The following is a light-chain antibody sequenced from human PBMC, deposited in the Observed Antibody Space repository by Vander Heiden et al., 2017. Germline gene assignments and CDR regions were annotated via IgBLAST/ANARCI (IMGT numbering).Light chain of an antibody. Sequence: EMLMPPSPATLSVSPGERATLSCRASQSVSSNLAWYQQKPGQAPRLLIYGASTRATGIPARFSGSGSGTEFTLTISSLQSEDFAVYYCQQYNNWPRTFGQGTKVEIK. V-gene: IGKV3-15*01. CDR3: QQYNNWPRT. CDR1: QSVSSN. CDR2: GAS. J-gene: IGKJ1*01.